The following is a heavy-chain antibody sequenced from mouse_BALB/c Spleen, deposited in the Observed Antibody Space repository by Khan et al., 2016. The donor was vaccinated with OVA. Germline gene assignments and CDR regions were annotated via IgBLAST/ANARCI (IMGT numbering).Heavy chain of an antibody. CDR1: GFNIKDTY. D-gene: IGHD1-1*01. CDR2: IDPANGYT. V-gene: IGHV14-3*02. J-gene: IGHJ3*01. CDR3: ARIPYYVGSY. Sequence: VQLQQSGAELVKPGASVKLSCTTSGFNIKDTYIHWVKQRPEQGLVWIGRIDPANGYTKFDPRFRGKATITTDTSSNTAYLQLSSLTSEDTAVYYCARIPYYVGSYWGQGTLVTVSS.